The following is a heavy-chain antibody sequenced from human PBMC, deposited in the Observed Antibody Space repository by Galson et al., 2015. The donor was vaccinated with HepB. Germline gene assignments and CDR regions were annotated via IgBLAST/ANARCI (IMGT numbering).Heavy chain of an antibody. J-gene: IGHJ5*02. D-gene: IGHD3-9*01. Sequence: SVKVSCKASGSKFTDYYIHWVRQAPGQGLEWVGWINPDGGDTNYAQKFQHRVTMTRDASISTVFMDLSRLRSDDTAMYYCARDHDILTGNWFDAWGQGTLVTVSS. V-gene: IGHV1-2*02. CDR3: ARDHDILTGNWFDA. CDR2: INPDGGDT. CDR1: GSKFTDYY.